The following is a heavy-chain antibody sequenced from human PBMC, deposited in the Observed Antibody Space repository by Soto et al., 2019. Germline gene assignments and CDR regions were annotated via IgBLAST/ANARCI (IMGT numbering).Heavy chain of an antibody. CDR1: GGTFSSST. CDR2: IIPILGIA. Sequence: SVKVSCKDSGGTFSSSTFVWVRQAPGQGLEWMGRIIPILGIANYAQKFQGRVTITADIFTSTAYMELSSLRSDDTAVYYCARGKDCSTTTCYSPNWFDPWGQGTLVTVSS. V-gene: IGHV1-69*02. J-gene: IGHJ5*02. D-gene: IGHD2-2*01. CDR3: ARGKDCSTTTCYSPNWFDP.